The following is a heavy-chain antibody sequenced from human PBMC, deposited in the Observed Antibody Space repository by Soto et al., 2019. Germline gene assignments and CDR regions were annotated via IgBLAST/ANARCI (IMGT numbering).Heavy chain of an antibody. CDR3: ARTYISSSAWDGYPMDV. J-gene: IGHJ6*02. D-gene: IGHD6-6*01. V-gene: IGHV1-2*02. CDR1: GYTFTDYY. CDR2: INPNTGDT. Sequence: QVQLVQSGAEVKKPGASVKVSCKASGYTFTDYYMHRVRQAPGQGLEWEGWINPNTGDTDHAKKFQGRVTRSRDTSISAADMAPSRLRSDDTSVCYCARTYISSSAWDGYPMDVWGQGTTVTVSS.